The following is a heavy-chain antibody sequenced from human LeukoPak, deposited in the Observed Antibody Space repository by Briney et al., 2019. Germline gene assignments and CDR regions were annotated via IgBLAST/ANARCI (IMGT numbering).Heavy chain of an antibody. V-gene: IGHV3-48*01. D-gene: IGHD6-6*01. CDR2: ISSSSSTI. CDR1: GFTFSSYS. CDR3: AKTSDSYSSSPVFDY. Sequence: GGSLRLSCAASGFTFSSYSMNWVRQAPGKGLEWVSYISSSSSTIYYADSVKGRFTISRDNAKNSLYLQMNSLRAEDTAVYYCAKTSDSYSSSPVFDYWGQGTLVTVSS. J-gene: IGHJ4*02.